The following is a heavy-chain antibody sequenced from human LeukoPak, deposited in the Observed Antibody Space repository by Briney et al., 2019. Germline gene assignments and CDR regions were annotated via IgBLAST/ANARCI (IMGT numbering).Heavy chain of an antibody. V-gene: IGHV4-39*07. J-gene: IGHJ4*02. CDR2: IYYKGNT. CDR3: ARAPAYGGNSAYDY. D-gene: IGHD4-23*01. Sequence: SETLSLTCTVSGGSISSRSYYWGWIRQPPGKGLEWIGSIYYKGNTYLNPSLKSRVTISEDTSKNQFSLKLSSVTAADTAVYYCARAPAYGGNSAYDYWGQGTLVTVPS. CDR1: GGSISSRSYY.